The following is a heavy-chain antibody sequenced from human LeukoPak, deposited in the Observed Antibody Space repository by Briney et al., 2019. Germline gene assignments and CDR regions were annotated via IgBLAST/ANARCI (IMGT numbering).Heavy chain of an antibody. CDR3: ARASDPWLQLT. CDR1: GFTFSNYW. V-gene: IGHV3-7*05. Sequence: RGSPRLSCAASGFTFSNYWMIWVRQAPGKGLEWVGNIKQDGSEKRYADSVRGRFSISRDNAQTSLYLQMNSLRAEDTAVYYCARASDPWLQLTWGQGTLLSVSS. J-gene: IGHJ5*02. CDR2: IKQDGSEK. D-gene: IGHD5-24*01.